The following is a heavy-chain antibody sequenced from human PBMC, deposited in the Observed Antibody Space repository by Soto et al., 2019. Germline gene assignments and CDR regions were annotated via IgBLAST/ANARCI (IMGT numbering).Heavy chain of an antibody. CDR1: GYTFANYW. Sequence: PGESLKISCKGSGYTFANYWIGWVRQRPGKGLDWVGIIYPAESETRYSPSFQGQVTISADTSISTVYLQWSSLKASDTAMYYCGRPGYGELKYFDYWSQGTLVTVSS. CDR3: GRPGYGELKYFDY. V-gene: IGHV5-51*01. D-gene: IGHD4-17*01. J-gene: IGHJ4*02. CDR2: IYPAESET.